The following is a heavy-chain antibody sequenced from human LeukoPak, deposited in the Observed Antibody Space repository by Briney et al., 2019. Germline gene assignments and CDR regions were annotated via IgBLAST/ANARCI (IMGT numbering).Heavy chain of an antibody. CDR2: INPNSGGT. Sequence: GASVKVSCKASGGTFSSYAISWVRQAPGQGLEWMGWINPNSGGTNYAQKFQGRVTMTRDTSISTAYMELSRLRSEDTAVYYCARESVGATYYYYYYMDVWGKGTTVTVSS. CDR3: ARESVGATYYYYYYMDV. CDR1: GGTFSSYA. D-gene: IGHD1-26*01. V-gene: IGHV1-2*02. J-gene: IGHJ6*03.